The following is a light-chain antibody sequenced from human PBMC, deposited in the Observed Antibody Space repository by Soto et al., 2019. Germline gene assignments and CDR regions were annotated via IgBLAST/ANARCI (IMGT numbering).Light chain of an antibody. CDR1: QSISSY. CDR2: AAS. Sequence: DSQSTRDRSSLCASVGERIALTWLASQSISSYLNWYQQKPGKAPKLLIYAASSLQSGVPSRFSGSGSGTDFTLTISSLQPEEFATYYCQQSYSTPQTFGQGTRVDIK. CDR3: QQSYSTPQT. J-gene: IGKJ1*01. V-gene: IGKV1-39*01.